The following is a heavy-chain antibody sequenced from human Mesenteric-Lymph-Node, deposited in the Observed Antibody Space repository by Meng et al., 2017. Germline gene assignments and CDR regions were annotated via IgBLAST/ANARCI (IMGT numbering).Heavy chain of an antibody. CDR3: AATYYYDSSGYYDGAFDI. CDR2: ISYNGSNK. J-gene: IGHJ3*02. Sequence: GESLKISCAASGFTFSSYAMHWVRQAPGKGLEWVAVISYNGSNKYYADSVKGRFTISRDNSKNTLYLKMNSLRAEDTAVYYCAATYYYDSSGYYDGAFDIWGQGTMVTVSS. V-gene: IGHV3-30*01. D-gene: IGHD3-22*01. CDR1: GFTFSSYA.